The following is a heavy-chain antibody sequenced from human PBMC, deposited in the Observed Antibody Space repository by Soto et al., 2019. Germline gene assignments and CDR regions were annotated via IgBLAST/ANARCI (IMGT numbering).Heavy chain of an antibody. V-gene: IGHV4-31*03. D-gene: IGHD3-22*01. Sequence: SETLSLTCTVSGGSISSGGYYWSWIRQHPGTGLEWIGHISYSGSTYYNTSLKSRVTISVDTSKNQFSLMVSSVTAADTAVYYCATSSGYYYAIDYWGQGTLVTVSS. CDR2: ISYSGST. CDR3: ATSSGYYYAIDY. CDR1: GGSISSGGYY. J-gene: IGHJ4*02.